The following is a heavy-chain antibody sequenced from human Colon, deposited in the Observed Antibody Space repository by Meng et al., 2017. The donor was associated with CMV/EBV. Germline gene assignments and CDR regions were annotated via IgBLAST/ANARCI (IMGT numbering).Heavy chain of an antibody. D-gene: IGHD6-13*01. CDR3: AREGYSNFDH. J-gene: IGHJ4*02. Sequence: GGSLRLSCVASGLTFNGHGIHWVRQAPGKGLEWVAFIGSDGSNERYADSVKGRSTISRDDSKNTLWLQMHSLRPEDTAVYFCAREGYSNFDHWGQGTLVTSPQ. V-gene: IGHV3-30*02. CDR2: IGSDGSNE. CDR1: GLTFNGHG.